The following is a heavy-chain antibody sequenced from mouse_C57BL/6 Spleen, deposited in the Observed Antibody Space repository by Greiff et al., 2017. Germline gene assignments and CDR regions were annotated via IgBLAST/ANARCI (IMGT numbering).Heavy chain of an antibody. J-gene: IGHJ1*03. V-gene: IGHV1-22*01. D-gene: IGHD2-5*01. CDR1: GYTFTDSN. CDR3: ARPGSNHWYFDV. Sequence: EVQLQQSGPELVKPGASVKMSCTASGYTFTDSNMHWVKQSHGKSLEWIGYINPNNGGTSYNQKFKGKATLTVNKSSSTAYMELRSLTSEDSAVYYCARPGSNHWYFDVWGTGTTVTVSS. CDR2: INPNNGGT.